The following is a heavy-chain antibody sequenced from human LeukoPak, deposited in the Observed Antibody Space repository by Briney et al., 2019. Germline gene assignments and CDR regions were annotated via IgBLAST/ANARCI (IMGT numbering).Heavy chain of an antibody. V-gene: IGHV5-51*01. CDR3: ARHVTTASAARGFDI. J-gene: IGHJ3*02. CDR1: GSSFTSYW. D-gene: IGHD1-14*01. Sequence: GESLKTSCKGSGSSFTSYWVAWVRQMPGKGLEWMGIIYPRDSDTRYSPSFQGQVTISADKSINTAYLQWSVLKASDTAVYYCARHVTTASAARGFDIWGQGTMVTVSS. CDR2: IYPRDSDT.